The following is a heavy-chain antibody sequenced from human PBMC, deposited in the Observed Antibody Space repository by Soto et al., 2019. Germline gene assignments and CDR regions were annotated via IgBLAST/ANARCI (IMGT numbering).Heavy chain of an antibody. V-gene: IGHV3-30-3*01. D-gene: IGHD3-22*01. CDR1: GFTFSSYA. CDR3: ARDRRITMIAYDFDY. CDR2: ISYDGSNK. J-gene: IGHJ4*02. Sequence: QVQLVESGGGVVQPGRSLRLSCAASGFTFSSYAMHWVRQAPGKGLEWVAVISYDGSNKYYADSVKGRFTISRDNSKNTLYLQMNSLRAEDTAVYYCARDRRITMIAYDFDYWGQGTLVTVSS.